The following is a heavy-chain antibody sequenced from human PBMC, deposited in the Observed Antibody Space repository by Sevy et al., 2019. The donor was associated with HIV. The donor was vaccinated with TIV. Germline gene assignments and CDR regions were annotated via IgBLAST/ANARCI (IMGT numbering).Heavy chain of an antibody. CDR3: AKSPYYHGSGSLGH. V-gene: IGHV3-23*01. Sequence: GGSLRLSCAASGFTFSNYAMIWVRQAPGKGLEWVSAISGSGGGLYYAESVKGRFSISRDNSKNTLSLVINSLRAEDTAIYYCAKSPYYHGSGSLGHWGQGTLVTVSS. CDR1: GFTFSNYA. CDR2: ISGSGGGL. D-gene: IGHD3-10*01. J-gene: IGHJ4*02.